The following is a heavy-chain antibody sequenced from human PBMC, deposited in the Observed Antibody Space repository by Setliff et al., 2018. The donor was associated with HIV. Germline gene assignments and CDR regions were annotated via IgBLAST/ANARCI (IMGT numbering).Heavy chain of an antibody. D-gene: IGHD3-3*01. Sequence: SEPLSLTCSVSGGSMTRNYWSWIRQPPGKGLEWIGYIYYSGTTNYNPSLKSRVTFSVDMSKTQVSLKLTSVTAADTAMYFCARVRGDNFWSGSYSLPASDAFDVWGQGTMVTVSS. J-gene: IGHJ3*01. CDR1: GGSMTRNY. CDR2: IYYSGTT. V-gene: IGHV4-59*01. CDR3: ARVRGDNFWSGSYSLPASDAFDV.